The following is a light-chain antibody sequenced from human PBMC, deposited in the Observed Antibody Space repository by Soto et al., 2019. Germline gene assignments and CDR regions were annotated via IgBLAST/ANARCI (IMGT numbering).Light chain of an antibody. Sequence: EIVLTQSPGTLSLSPGERATLSCRASQSVSSTYLAWYQXXXXXAPRLLIYGVSSRATGIPDRFXXXXXXXXXXLTISRLEPEDFAVYYCQQYGSSPWTFGQGTKVEIK. V-gene: IGKV3-20*01. CDR1: QSVSSTY. CDR3: QQYGSSPWT. J-gene: IGKJ1*01. CDR2: GVS.